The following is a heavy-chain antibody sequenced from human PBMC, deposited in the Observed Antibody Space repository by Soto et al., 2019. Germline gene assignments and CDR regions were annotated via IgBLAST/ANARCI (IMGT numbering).Heavy chain of an antibody. V-gene: IGHV3-48*01. D-gene: IGHD1-20*01. Sequence: EVQLVESGGGLVQPGGSLRLSCTASGFSFKSYAMNWVRQAPGKGLEWVSFISGGSSTIYYADSVKGRFTNSRDNAQRSVHLQMNSLEAEDTAVYFCARDTSRPDAYNWNEYDDAFDLLSQGTRVAVSS. CDR1: GFSFKSYA. CDR2: ISGGSSTI. CDR3: ARDTSRPDAYNWNEYDDAFDL. J-gene: IGHJ3*01.